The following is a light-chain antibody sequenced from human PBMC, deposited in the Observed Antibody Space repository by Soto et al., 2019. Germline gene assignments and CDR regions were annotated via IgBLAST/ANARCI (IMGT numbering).Light chain of an antibody. J-gene: IGKJ2*01. CDR2: GAS. V-gene: IGKV3-15*01. Sequence: EIVMTQSPATQSVSPGERATLSCRASQSVSSNLAWYQQKPGQAPRLLIYGASTRATGIPARFSGSGSGTEFTLTISSLQSEDFAVYYCQQYNNWPPRTFGQGTKLEIK. CDR3: QQYNNWPPRT. CDR1: QSVSSN.